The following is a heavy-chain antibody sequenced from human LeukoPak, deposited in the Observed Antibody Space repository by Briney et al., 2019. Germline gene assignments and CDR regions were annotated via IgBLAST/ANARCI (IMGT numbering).Heavy chain of an antibody. Sequence: GGSLRLSCAASGFTFSSYWMSWVRQAPGKGLEWVANIKQDGSEKYYVDSVKGRFTISRDNAKNSLYLQMNSLRVEDTAVYYCARAQGGSGWYYFDYWGQGTLVTVSS. D-gene: IGHD6-19*01. CDR3: ARAQGGSGWYYFDY. J-gene: IGHJ4*02. CDR1: GFTFSSYW. V-gene: IGHV3-7*01. CDR2: IKQDGSEK.